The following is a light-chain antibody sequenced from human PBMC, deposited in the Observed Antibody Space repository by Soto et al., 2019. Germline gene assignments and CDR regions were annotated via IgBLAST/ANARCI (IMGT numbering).Light chain of an antibody. V-gene: IGKV1-39*01. CDR3: QHSFSNPST. CDR1: QSISTY. J-gene: IGKJ1*01. Sequence: DIQMTQSPSSLSPSVGDRVTITCRASQSISTYLNWYQQKPGKAPTLLIYGASRLQSVAPSRFSGPGSGPNLTATISSLKNDHFTICDSQHSFSNPSTFGLET. CDR2: GAS.